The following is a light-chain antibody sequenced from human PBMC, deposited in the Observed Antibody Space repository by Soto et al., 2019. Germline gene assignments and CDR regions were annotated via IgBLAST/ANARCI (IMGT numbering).Light chain of an antibody. CDR1: SSNIGSNT. CDR3: AAWDGSLNAVV. V-gene: IGLV1-44*01. Sequence: QPVLTQPPSASGTPGQRVTISCSGSSSNIGSNTVNWYQQFPGTAPKLLIYSNNQRPSGVPDRFSGSKSGTSASLAISGLQSEDEAEYYCAAWDGSLNAVVFGGGTKVTVL. J-gene: IGLJ2*01. CDR2: SNN.